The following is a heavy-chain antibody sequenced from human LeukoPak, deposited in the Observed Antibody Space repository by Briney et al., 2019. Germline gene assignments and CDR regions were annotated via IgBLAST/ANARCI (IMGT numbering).Heavy chain of an antibody. J-gene: IGHJ6*04. CDR1: GFTFSNYE. CDR2: ISSSGSSI. Sequence: GGLRLSCAASGFTFSNYEMNWVRQAPGKGLEWVSYISSSGSSIYYADSVKGRFTISRDNAKNSLYLQMNSLRAEDTAVYYCAELGITMIGGVWGKGTTVTISS. V-gene: IGHV3-48*03. D-gene: IGHD3-10*02. CDR3: AELGITMIGGV.